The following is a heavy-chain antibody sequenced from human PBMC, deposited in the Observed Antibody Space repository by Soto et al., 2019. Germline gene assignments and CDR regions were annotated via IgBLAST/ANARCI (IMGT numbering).Heavy chain of an antibody. V-gene: IGHV4-4*02. J-gene: IGHJ4*02. CDR1: GGSITSGNW. CDR3: APYGDYPYFDY. D-gene: IGHD4-17*01. CDR2: IYHSGST. Sequence: QVQLQESGPGLMKPSGTLSLTCAVSGGSITSGNWWHWVRQPPGKGLEWIGEIYHSGSTNYITTLQSRGTISVDKSKRHFSLRLTSVTAANTAVYYCAPYGDYPYFDYWGQGTLITFSS.